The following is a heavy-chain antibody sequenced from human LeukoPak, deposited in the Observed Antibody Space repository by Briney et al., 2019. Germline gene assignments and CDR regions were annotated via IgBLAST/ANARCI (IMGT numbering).Heavy chain of an antibody. D-gene: IGHD3-10*01. CDR3: ARTPYYYDSGSYQNFDY. CDR2: IIPIFGTA. V-gene: IGHV1-69*13. J-gene: IGHJ4*02. CDR1: GGTFSSYA. Sequence: GASVKVSCKASGGTFSSYAISWLRQAPGQGLEWMGGIIPIFGTANYARKFQGRVTITADESTSTAYMELSSLRSEDTAVYYCARTPYYYDSGSYQNFDYWGQGTLVTVSS.